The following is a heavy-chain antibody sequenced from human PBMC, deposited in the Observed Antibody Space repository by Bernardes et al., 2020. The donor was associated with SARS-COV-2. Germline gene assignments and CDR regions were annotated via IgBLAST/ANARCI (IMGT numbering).Heavy chain of an antibody. Sequence: GGSLRLSCAASGFSFSSYWMHWVRQVPGKGLVWVSRISYDGRTIDYADSVKGRFTISRDNAKNIVSLQMNSLRVDDTAVYYCSGGKGSMWGQGTLVTVSS. V-gene: IGHV3-74*01. CDR3: SGGKGSM. CDR1: GFSFSSYW. CDR2: ISYDGRTI. J-gene: IGHJ4*02. D-gene: IGHD2-15*01.